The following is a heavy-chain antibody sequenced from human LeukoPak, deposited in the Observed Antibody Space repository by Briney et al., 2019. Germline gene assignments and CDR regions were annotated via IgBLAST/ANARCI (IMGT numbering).Heavy chain of an antibody. CDR1: GDTLTELS. CDR3: AKDRAMVTGALDY. J-gene: IGHJ4*02. V-gene: IGHV1-24*01. D-gene: IGHD5-18*01. CDR2: FIPEVGKT. Sequence: ASVKVSCKVSGDTLTELSMHWVRQAPGKGLEWMGGFIPEVGKTIYAQKFQGRVTMTKDTSTGTAYMELSRLRSEDTAVYYCAKDRAMVTGALDYWGQGTLVTVSS.